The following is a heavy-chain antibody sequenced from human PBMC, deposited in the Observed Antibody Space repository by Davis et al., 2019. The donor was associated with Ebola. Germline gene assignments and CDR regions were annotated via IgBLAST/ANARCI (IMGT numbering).Heavy chain of an antibody. D-gene: IGHD6-13*01. J-gene: IGHJ5*02. Sequence: GESLKISCAASGFTFSRCWMHWVRQAPGKGLVWVSRISTDVSSTSYADSVKGRFTISRDNAKNTLYLQMNSLRAEDTAVYYCARDRYSSSWLQGFDPWGQGTLVTVSS. CDR3: ARDRYSSSWLQGFDP. CDR2: ISTDVSST. CDR1: GFTFSRCW. V-gene: IGHV3-74*01.